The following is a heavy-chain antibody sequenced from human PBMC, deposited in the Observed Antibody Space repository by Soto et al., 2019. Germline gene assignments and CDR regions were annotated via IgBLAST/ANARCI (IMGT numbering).Heavy chain of an antibody. CDR3: AHAYGGRSLY. CDR2: IYWDDSK. V-gene: IGHV2-5*02. D-gene: IGHD1-26*01. Sequence: QITLKESGPTLVKPTQTLTLTCTFSGFSLTTDRVGVGWIRQPPGEALEWLAVIYWDDSKTYRPSLESRLTITKDTSKNHFASTMTNMDSLDTATYYCAHAYGGRSLYWGQGTLVTVSS. CDR1: GFSLTTDRVG. J-gene: IGHJ4*02.